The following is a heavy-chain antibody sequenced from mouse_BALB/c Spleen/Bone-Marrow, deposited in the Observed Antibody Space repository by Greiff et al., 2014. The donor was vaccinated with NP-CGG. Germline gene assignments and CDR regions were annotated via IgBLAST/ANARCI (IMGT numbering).Heavy chain of an antibody. J-gene: IGHJ4*01. CDR2: IWGDGST. CDR3: AKQEGFSYAMDY. Sequence: VKLVESGPGLVAPSQSLSITCTVSGFSVTSYGVSWVLQPPGKGLEWLGVIWGDGSTDYHSALISRLSISKDNSKSQVLLKLNSLQTDDTATYYCAKQEGFSYAMDYWGQGTSVTVSS. CDR1: GFSVTSYG. V-gene: IGHV2-3*01.